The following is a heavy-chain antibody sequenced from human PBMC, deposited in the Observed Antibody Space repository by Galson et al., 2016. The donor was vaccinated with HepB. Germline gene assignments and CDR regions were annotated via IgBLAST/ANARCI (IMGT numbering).Heavy chain of an antibody. CDR2: ISTYNGHT. CDR1: GYTFTNHG. D-gene: IGHD3-3*01. Sequence: SVKVSCKASGYTFTNHGINWVRQAPGQGLEWMGWISTYNGHTKYTEKFQGRVTMTTDTPTRIAYMELSSLRSDDTAVYYCARDGGSDFRSAYPSNWFDPWGQGTLVTVSS. J-gene: IGHJ5*02. CDR3: ARDGGSDFRSAYPSNWFDP. V-gene: IGHV1-18*01.